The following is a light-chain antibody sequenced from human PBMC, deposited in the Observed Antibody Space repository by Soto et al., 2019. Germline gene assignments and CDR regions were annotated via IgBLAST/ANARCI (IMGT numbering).Light chain of an antibody. CDR2: SND. Sequence: QSVLTQPPSASGTPGQRVTLSCSGSSSNIGSETVNWYQQLPRTAPKLLIYSNDQRPSGVPDRFSGSKSGTSASLAISGLQSEDEADYYCATWDDTLNGVVFGGGTKLTVL. CDR1: SSNIGSET. V-gene: IGLV1-44*01. CDR3: ATWDDTLNGVV. J-gene: IGLJ2*01.